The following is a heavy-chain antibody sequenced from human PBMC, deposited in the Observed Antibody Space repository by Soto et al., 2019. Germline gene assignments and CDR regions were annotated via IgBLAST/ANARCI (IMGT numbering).Heavy chain of an antibody. V-gene: IGHV3-74*01. CDR2: INSDGSST. CDR1: GFTFSSYW. J-gene: IGHJ3*02. Sequence: GGSLRLSCTASGFTFSSYWMHWVRQAPGKGLVWVSRINSDGSSTSYADSVKGRFTISRDNAKNKLYLQMNSLRAEDTAVYYCARDGIVGATTYAFDIWGQGTMVTVSS. CDR3: ARDGIVGATTYAFDI. D-gene: IGHD1-26*01.